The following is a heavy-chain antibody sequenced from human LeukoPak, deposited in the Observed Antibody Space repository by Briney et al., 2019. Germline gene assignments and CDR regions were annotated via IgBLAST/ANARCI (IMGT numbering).Heavy chain of an antibody. V-gene: IGHV1-69*05. CDR2: IIPIFGTA. D-gene: IGHD6-13*01. J-gene: IGHJ5*02. CDR3: ARTIYSSSRLRVFDP. CDR1: GGTFSSYA. Sequence: GASVKVSCKASGGTFSSYAISWVRQAPGQGLEWMGGIIPIFGTANYAQKFQGRVTMTRDTSISTAYMELSRLRSDDTAVYYCARTIYSSSRLRVFDPWGQGTLVTVSS.